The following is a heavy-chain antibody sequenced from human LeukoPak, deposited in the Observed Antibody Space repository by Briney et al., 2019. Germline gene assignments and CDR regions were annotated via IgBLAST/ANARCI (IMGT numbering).Heavy chain of an antibody. V-gene: IGHV4-4*07. D-gene: IGHD3-22*01. CDR1: GGSISSYY. J-gene: IGHJ4*02. CDR2: IYTSGST. CDR3: ARGGFSYYDSSGYLNFDY. Sequence: SETLSLTCTVSGGSISSYYLSWIRQPAGKGLEWIGRIYTSGSTNYNPSLKSRVTMSVDTSKNQFYLKLSSVTAADTAVYYCARGGFSYYDSSGYLNFDYWGQGTLVTVSS.